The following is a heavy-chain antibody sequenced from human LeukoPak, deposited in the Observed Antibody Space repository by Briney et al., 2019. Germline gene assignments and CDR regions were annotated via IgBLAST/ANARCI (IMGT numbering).Heavy chain of an antibody. CDR2: INPNSGGT. V-gene: IGHV1-2*02. CDR3: ARGIGCTSCYTRIPYYMDV. CDR1: GDTFSSHS. D-gene: IGHD2-2*02. Sequence: GASVKVSCKASGDTFSSHSMNWVRQAPGQGLEWMGWINPNSGGTNYAQKFQGRVTMTRDTSISTAYMELSRLRSDDTAVYYCARGIGCTSCYTRIPYYMDVWGKGTTVTVSS. J-gene: IGHJ6*03.